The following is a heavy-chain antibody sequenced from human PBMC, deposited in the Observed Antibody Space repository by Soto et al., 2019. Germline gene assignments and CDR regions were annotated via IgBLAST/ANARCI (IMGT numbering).Heavy chain of an antibody. CDR3: TRATYYRYYFDV. Sequence: ETLSLTCTVSGGSINNYYLSWIRQSPGKGLEWIGYIYYSGTTNYNPSLKSRVTISIDRSENQFSLKVSSVTAADTAVYFCTRATYYRYYFDVWGHGTLVTVSS. J-gene: IGHJ4*01. CDR1: GGSINNYY. V-gene: IGHV4-59*01. CDR2: IYYSGTT. D-gene: IGHD3-10*01.